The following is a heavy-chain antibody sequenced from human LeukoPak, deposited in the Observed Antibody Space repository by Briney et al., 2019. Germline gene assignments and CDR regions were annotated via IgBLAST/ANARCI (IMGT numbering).Heavy chain of an antibody. D-gene: IGHD3-3*01. Sequence: GGSLRLSCAASGFTFSSYAMHWVRQAPGKGLEWVAVISYDGSNKYYAESVRGRFTISRENSKNKLYLQMNRLRAEDTAVYYCARDFAKYDFLSGYYVPRYYFDYWGQGTLVTVSS. J-gene: IGHJ4*02. CDR2: ISYDGSNK. CDR1: GFTFSSYA. CDR3: ARDFAKYDFLSGYYVPRYYFDY. V-gene: IGHV3-30-3*01.